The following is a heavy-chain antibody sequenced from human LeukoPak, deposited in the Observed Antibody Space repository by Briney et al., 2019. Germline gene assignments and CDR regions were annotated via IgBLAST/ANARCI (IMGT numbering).Heavy chain of an antibody. CDR2: ISAYNGNT. J-gene: IGHJ5*02. D-gene: IGHD3-3*01. CDR3: ARDSHYDFWSGLWFDP. CDR1: GYTFTIYG. Sequence: ASVTVSFTASGYTFTIYGISWVRQAPGQGLEWMGWISAYNGNTNYAQKLQGRVTMTTDTSTSTAYMELRSLRSDDTAVYYCARDSHYDFWSGLWFDPWGQGTLVTVSS. V-gene: IGHV1-18*01.